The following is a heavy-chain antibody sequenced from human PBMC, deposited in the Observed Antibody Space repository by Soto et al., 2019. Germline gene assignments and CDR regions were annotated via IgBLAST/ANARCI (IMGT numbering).Heavy chain of an antibody. J-gene: IGHJ3*02. CDR1: GGSISSSNW. CDR3: ARVHGYYYGDDFDI. CDR2: IYHSGST. Sequence: SETLSLTCAVSGGSISSSNWWSWVRQPPGKGLEWIGEIYHSGSTNYSPSLKSRVTISVDKSKNQFSLKLRSVTAADTAVYYCARVHGYYYGDDFDIWGQGTMVTVSS. D-gene: IGHD3-22*01. V-gene: IGHV4-4*02.